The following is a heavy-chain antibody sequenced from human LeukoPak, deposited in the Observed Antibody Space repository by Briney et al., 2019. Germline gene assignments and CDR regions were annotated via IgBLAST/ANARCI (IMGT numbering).Heavy chain of an antibody. CDR3: ARRGSMTGPPPL. V-gene: IGHV4-34*01. Sequence: SETLSLTCAVYGGSFSGYYWSWIRQPPGKGLEWIGEINHSGSTNYNPSLKSRVTISVDTSKNQFSLKLSSVTAADTAVYYCARRGSMTGPPPLWGQGTLVTVSS. CDR1: GGSFSGYY. CDR2: INHSGST. D-gene: IGHD6-6*01. J-gene: IGHJ4*02.